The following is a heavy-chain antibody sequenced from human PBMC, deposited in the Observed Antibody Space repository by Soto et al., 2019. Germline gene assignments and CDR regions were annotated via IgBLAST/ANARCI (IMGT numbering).Heavy chain of an antibody. Sequence: QVQLVESGGGVVQPGRSLRLSCAASGFTFSSYAMHWVRQAPGKGLEWVAVLSYDGSDKYYADSVKGRFTSSRDNSKNTLYLQMNSLRAEDTAVYYCARAGALAGSIYYYYGMDVWGQGTTVTVSS. V-gene: IGHV3-30-3*01. CDR1: GFTFSSYA. J-gene: IGHJ6*02. CDR2: LSYDGSDK. CDR3: ARAGALAGSIYYYYGMDV. D-gene: IGHD6-19*01.